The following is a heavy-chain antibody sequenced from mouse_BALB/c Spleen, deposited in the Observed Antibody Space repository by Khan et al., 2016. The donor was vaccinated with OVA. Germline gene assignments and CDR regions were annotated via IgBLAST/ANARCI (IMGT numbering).Heavy chain of an antibody. CDR2: ISYSGST. J-gene: IGHJ4*01. CDR1: GYSITSDYA. V-gene: IGHV3-2*02. Sequence: EVKLLESGPGLVKPSQSLSLTCTVTGYSITSDYAWNWIRQFPGHKLEWMGYISYSGSTNYNPSLKSRISITRDTSKNQFFLQLNSVTTEDTATYDCARDGSRYYYAMDYWGQGTSVTVSS. D-gene: IGHD2-3*01. CDR3: ARDGSRYYYAMDY.